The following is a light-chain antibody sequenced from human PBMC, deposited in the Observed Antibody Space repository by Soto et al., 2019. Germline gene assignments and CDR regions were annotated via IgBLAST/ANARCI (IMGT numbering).Light chain of an antibody. J-gene: IGKJ4*01. CDR1: QDISSY. CDR2: AAS. V-gene: IGKV1-9*01. CDR3: QQLRSYPST. Sequence: IAWGASQDISSYLAWYQQKPGKAPTLLIYAASTLQSGVPSRFSGSGLGTDFTLTISSLQAEDFASYYCQQLRSYPSTFGGGTKVDIK.